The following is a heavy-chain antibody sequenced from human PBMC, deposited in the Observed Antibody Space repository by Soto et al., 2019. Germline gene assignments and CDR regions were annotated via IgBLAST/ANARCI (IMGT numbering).Heavy chain of an antibody. D-gene: IGHD2-21*01. CDR3: ARGIKNYYGMDV. CDR1: GFTFSSYW. V-gene: IGHV3-74*01. Sequence: PGGSLRLSCAASGFTFSSYWMHWVRQVPGKGLVWVSRLNSDGSTTNYADSVKGRFTIFRDNARNTLSLQMNSLRADDTAVYYCARGIKNYYGMDVWGQGTRVTVS. CDR2: LNSDGSTT. J-gene: IGHJ6*02.